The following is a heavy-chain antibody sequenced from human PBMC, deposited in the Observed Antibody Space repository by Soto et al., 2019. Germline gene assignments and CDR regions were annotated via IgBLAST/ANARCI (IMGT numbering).Heavy chain of an antibody. V-gene: IGHV4-34*01. D-gene: IGHD3-3*01. J-gene: IGHJ4*02. CDR2: INHSGST. Sequence: QVQLQQWGAGLLKPSETLSLTCAVYGGSFSGYYWSWIRQPPGKGLEWIGEINHSGSTNCNPSLKSRVTISVDTSKHQFSLKLSSVTAADTAVYYCARRTLRFSALPIDYWGQGTLVTVSS. CDR3: ARRTLRFSALPIDY. CDR1: GGSFSGYY.